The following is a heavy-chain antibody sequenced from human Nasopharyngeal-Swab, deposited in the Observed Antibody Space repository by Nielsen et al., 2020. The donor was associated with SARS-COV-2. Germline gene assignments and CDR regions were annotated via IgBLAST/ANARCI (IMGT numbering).Heavy chain of an antibody. CDR3: AREGSFRYFDWLLYPLYYGMDV. J-gene: IGHJ6*02. D-gene: IGHD3-9*01. Sequence: WIRQLPGKGLVWVSRINSDGSSTSYADSVKGRFTISRDNAKNTLYLQMNSLRAEDTAVYYCAREGSFRYFDWLLYPLYYGMDVWGQGTTVTVSS. CDR2: INSDGSST. V-gene: IGHV3-74*01.